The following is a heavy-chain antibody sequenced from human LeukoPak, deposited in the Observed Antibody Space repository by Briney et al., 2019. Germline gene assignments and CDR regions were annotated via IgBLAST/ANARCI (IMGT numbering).Heavy chain of an antibody. CDR3: AKDYYDSSGYYTLGAFDI. CDR1: GFTFSSSA. J-gene: IGHJ3*02. V-gene: IGHV3-23*01. Sequence: GGSLRLSCAASGFTFSSSAMSWVRLAPGKGLEWVSGLSGGGDSTYYADSVKGRFTISRDNSKNTLHLQMNSLRAEDTAVYYCAKDYYDSSGYYTLGAFDIWGQGTMVTVS. D-gene: IGHD3-22*01. CDR2: LSGGGDST.